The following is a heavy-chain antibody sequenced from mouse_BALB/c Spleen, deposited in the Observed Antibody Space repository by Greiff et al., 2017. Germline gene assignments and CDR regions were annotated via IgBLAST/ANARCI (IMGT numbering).Heavy chain of an antibody. V-gene: IGHV1-18*01. CDR2: INTNYDST. D-gene: IGHD2-4*01. CDR1: GYTFTDYN. CDR3: ARVRRGDYDDHPHAMDY. J-gene: IGHJ4*01. Sequence: EVQLQQFGAGLVKPGASVKISCKASGYTFTDYNMNWVKQSHGKSLEWIGDINTNYDSTSYNQKFKGKATLTVDKSSSTAYMELRSLTSEDTAVYYGARVRRGDYDDHPHAMDYWGQGTSVTVSS.